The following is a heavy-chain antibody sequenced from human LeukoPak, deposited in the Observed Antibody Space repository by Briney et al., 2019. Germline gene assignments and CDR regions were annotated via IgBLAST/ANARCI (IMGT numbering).Heavy chain of an antibody. CDR2: INPHSGST. Sequence: ASVKVSCKASGYTFDTYGISWVRQAPGQGLEWMGWINPHSGSTKYAQKYQGRVTVTTDTSTTTAYMELRSLRSDDTAIYYCARDYYDSTAWGYWGQGTLVTVSS. CDR1: GYTFDTYG. CDR3: ARDYYDSTAWGY. J-gene: IGHJ4*02. D-gene: IGHD3-22*01. V-gene: IGHV1-18*01.